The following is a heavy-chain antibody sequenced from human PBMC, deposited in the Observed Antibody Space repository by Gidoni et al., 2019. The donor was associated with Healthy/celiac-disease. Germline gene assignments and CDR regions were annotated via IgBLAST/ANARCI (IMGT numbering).Heavy chain of an antibody. J-gene: IGHJ3*02. CDR1: GGSISSYY. V-gene: IGHV4-59*01. Sequence: QVQLQESGPGLVKPSETLSLTCPASGGSISSYYWSWIRQPPGKGLEWIGYIYYSGSTTYNPSLKSRVTISVDTSKNQFSLKLSSVTAADTAVYYCAREGFRLDAFDIWGRGTMVTVSS. CDR2: IYYSGST. CDR3: AREGFRLDAFDI.